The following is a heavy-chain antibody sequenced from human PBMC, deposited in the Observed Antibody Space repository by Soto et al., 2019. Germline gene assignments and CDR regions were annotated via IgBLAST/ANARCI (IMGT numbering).Heavy chain of an antibody. CDR2: ISAYNGNT. J-gene: IGHJ5*02. CDR3: ARVSVLLWFGELYGWFDP. D-gene: IGHD3-10*01. V-gene: IGHV1-18*01. Sequence: GASVNVSCQAAGYTFTSYGISWVRQAPGQGLEWMGWISAYNGNTNYAQKLQGRVTMTTDTSTSTAYMELRSLRSDDTAVYYCARVSVLLWFGELYGWFDPWGQGPLVTVS. CDR1: GYTFTSYG.